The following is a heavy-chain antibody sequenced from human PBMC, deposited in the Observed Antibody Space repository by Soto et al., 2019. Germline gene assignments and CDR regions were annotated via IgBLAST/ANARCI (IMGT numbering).Heavy chain of an antibody. Sequence: GGSLRLSCAASGFTFSNAWMSWVRQAPGKGLEWVGRIKIKTDGGTTDYAAPVKGRFTISRDDSKNTLYLQMNSLKTEDTAVYYCTTPVPTGFYGMDVWGQGTTVTVSS. CDR2: IKIKTDGGTT. CDR3: TTPVPTGFYGMDV. D-gene: IGHD3-10*01. J-gene: IGHJ6*02. V-gene: IGHV3-15*01. CDR1: GFTFSNAW.